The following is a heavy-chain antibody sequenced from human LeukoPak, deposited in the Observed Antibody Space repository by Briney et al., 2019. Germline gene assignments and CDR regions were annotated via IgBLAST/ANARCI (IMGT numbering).Heavy chain of an antibody. D-gene: IGHD3-16*02. Sequence: ASVKVSCKASGYTFSSYGISWVRQAPGHGLEWMGWISVYNGNPEYAQKFQGRVIMTTDTFTSTAYMELRSLRSDDTAVYYCARDQYDSVWGSHRPYFDYWGQGTLVTVSS. CDR1: GYTFSSYG. CDR3: ARDQYDSVWGSHRPYFDY. J-gene: IGHJ4*02. V-gene: IGHV1-18*01. CDR2: ISVYNGNP.